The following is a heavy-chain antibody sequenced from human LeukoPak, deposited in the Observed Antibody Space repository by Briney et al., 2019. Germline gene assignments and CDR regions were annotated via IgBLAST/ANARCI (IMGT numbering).Heavy chain of an antibody. J-gene: IGHJ4*02. CDR3: ASGSGSYYRIDY. V-gene: IGHV3-30*04. D-gene: IGHD3-10*01. CDR2: ISYDGGNK. Sequence: PGRSLRLSCAASGFTFSSYAMHWVRQAPGKGLEWVAVISYDGGNKYYADSVKGRFTISRDNSKNTLYLQMNSLRAEDTAVYYCASGSGSYYRIDYWGQGTLVTVSS. CDR1: GFTFSSYA.